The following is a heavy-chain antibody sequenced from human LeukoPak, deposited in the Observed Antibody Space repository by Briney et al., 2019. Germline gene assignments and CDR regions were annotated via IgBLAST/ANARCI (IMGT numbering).Heavy chain of an antibody. J-gene: IGHJ4*02. Sequence: GGCLRVSCAASGVTFSSYSMNWVRQAPGKGLEWVSSICVISTVIYYAESVKSPFTISRKNAKNSLYLQINTLRGEDTAVYYCARDLRSSGWYYFDYWGQGTLVTVSS. D-gene: IGHD6-19*01. V-gene: IGHV3-21*01. CDR1: GVTFSSYS. CDR2: ICVISTVI. CDR3: ARDLRSSGWYYFDY.